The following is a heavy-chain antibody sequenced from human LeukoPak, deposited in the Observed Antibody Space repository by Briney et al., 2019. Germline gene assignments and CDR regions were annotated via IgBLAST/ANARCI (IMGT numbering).Heavy chain of an antibody. J-gene: IGHJ1*01. CDR1: GGSISSYY. CDR3: SRDPSASKGYFQD. Sequence: PSETLSLTCTVSGGSISSYYWTWIRQPPGKGLEWIVYVYYSGSTDTNYNPSLKSRVTISVDTSKNQFSLKLSSVTAADAAVYFCSRDPSASKGYFQDWGQGTLVTVSS. V-gene: IGHV4-59*01. CDR2: VYYSGSTDT.